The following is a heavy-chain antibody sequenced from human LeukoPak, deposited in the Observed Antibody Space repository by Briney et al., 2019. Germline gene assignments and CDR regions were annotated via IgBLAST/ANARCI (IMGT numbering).Heavy chain of an antibody. CDR1: GFTFNDYG. Sequence: GGSLRLSCAASGFTFNDYGVSWVRQGPGKGLEWGSGINWNGASTGYAASVKGRFTMSRDNAKNSLYLQMTSLRAEDTALYYCARVTVYYDSSGYFDSWGQGTLVTVSS. D-gene: IGHD3-22*01. V-gene: IGHV3-20*04. CDR2: INWNGAST. CDR3: ARVTVYYDSSGYFDS. J-gene: IGHJ4*02.